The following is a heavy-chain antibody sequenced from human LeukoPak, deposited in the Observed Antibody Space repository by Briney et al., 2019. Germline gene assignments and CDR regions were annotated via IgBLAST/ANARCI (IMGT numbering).Heavy chain of an antibody. Sequence: PSQTLSLTCAVSGGSISSSNWWSWVRQPPGKGLEWIGYIYYSGSTNYNPSLKSRVTISVDTSKNQFSPKLSSVTAADTAVYYCARATLTTTVWFDPWGQGTLVTVSS. CDR1: GGSISSSNW. CDR2: IYYSGST. V-gene: IGHV4-4*02. CDR3: ARATLTTTVWFDP. D-gene: IGHD4-17*01. J-gene: IGHJ5*02.